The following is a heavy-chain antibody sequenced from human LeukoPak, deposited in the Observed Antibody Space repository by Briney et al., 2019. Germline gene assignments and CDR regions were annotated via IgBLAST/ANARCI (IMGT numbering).Heavy chain of an antibody. J-gene: IGHJ4*02. V-gene: IGHV3-66*01. CDR2: IYSGGST. CDR3: AREATYGKFDY. D-gene: IGHD4-17*01. CDR1: GFTVSDNY. Sequence: GGSLRLSCAASGFTVSDNYMSWVRQAPGKGLEWVSVIYSGGSTYYADSVKGRFTISRDNSKNTLYLQMNSLSDEDTAVYYCAREATYGKFDYWGQGTLVTVSS.